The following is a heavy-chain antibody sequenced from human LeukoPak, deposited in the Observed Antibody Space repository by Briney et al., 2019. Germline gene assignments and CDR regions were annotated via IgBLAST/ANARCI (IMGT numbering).Heavy chain of an antibody. CDR3: AKAIWVAATSSWFCLDY. Sequence: PGGSLRLSCAASGFTFSGYGMHWVRQAPGKGLEWVAFIHYDGAGSYYADSVKGRFTISRDNSRNTLYPQMNSLRPEDTAVYYCAKAIWVAATSSWFCLDYWGQGTLVTVSS. CDR2: IHYDGAGS. CDR1: GFTFSGYG. V-gene: IGHV3-30*02. J-gene: IGHJ4*02. D-gene: IGHD3-10*01.